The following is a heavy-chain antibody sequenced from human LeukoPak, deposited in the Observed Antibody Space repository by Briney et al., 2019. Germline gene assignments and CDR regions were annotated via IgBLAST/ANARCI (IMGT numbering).Heavy chain of an antibody. V-gene: IGHV3-74*03. Sequence: GGSLRLSCAASGFTFSNYWMHWVRQAPGKGLVWVSCINTDGTTTKYAGSVKGRFNISRDNARNTLFLQMNSLRAEDTAVYYCVRSVAVTFDPRGQGTLVTVSS. D-gene: IGHD6-19*01. CDR3: VRSVAVTFDP. CDR1: GFTFSNYW. J-gene: IGHJ5*02. CDR2: INTDGTTT.